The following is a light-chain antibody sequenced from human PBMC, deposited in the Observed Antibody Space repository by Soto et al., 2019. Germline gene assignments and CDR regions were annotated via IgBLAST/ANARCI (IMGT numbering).Light chain of an antibody. J-gene: IGKJ2*01. CDR2: DAS. CDR3: QQYNNWPLYT. CDR1: QSVGGN. Sequence: EIVMTQSPATLSVSPGERATLSCRASQSVGGNLAWYQQRPGRAPRLLIYDASTRATDIPARFSGSGSGTEFTLTISSLQSEDFALYYCQQYNNWPLYTFGQETKLEIK. V-gene: IGKV3-15*01.